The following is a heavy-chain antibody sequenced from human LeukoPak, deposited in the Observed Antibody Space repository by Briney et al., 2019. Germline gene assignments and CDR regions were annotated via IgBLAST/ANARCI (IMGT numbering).Heavy chain of an antibody. Sequence: ASVKISCKASGCTFTGYYMHWVRQAPGQGLEWMGWINPNSGGTNYAQKFQGWVTMTRDTSISTAYMELSRLRSDDTAVYYCARVGGSSSWYRGGTYYFDYWGQGTLVTVSS. CDR1: GCTFTGYY. J-gene: IGHJ4*02. CDR2: INPNSGGT. CDR3: ARVGGSSSWYRGGTYYFDY. D-gene: IGHD6-13*01. V-gene: IGHV1-2*04.